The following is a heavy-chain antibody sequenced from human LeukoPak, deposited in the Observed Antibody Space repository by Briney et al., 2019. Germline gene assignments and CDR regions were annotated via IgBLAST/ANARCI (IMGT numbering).Heavy chain of an antibody. CDR3: ARVGYSSGWYQHIWFDP. V-gene: IGHV3-21*01. D-gene: IGHD6-19*01. J-gene: IGHJ5*02. CDR2: ISSSSSYI. CDR1: GFTFSSYS. Sequence: PGGSLRLSCAASGFTFSSYSMNWVRQAPGKGLEWVSSISSSSSYIYYADSVKGRFTISRDNAKNSLYLQMNSLRAEDTAVYYCARVGYSSGWYQHIWFDPWGQGTLVTVSS.